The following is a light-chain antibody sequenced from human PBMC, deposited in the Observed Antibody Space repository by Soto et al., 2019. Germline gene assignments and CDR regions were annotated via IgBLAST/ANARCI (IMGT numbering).Light chain of an antibody. V-gene: IGKV3-15*01. CDR2: GAS. CDR1: QSVSSK. Sequence: EIVMTQSPATLSESPGERATLSCRASQSVSSKLAWYQQKPGQPPRLLIHGASTRATGIPARFSGSGSGTDFTLTISSLQSEDLAIYYCQQYNNWPLTFSQGTRLEI. CDR3: QQYNNWPLT. J-gene: IGKJ5*01.